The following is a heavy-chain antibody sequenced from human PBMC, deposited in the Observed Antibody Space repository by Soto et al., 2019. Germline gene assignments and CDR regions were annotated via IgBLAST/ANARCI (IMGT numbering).Heavy chain of an antibody. CDR2: IYYSGST. J-gene: IGHJ4*02. Sequence: SETLSLTCTVSGGSISSGDYYWSWIRQPPGKGLEWIGYIYYSGSTYYNPSLKSRVTISVDTSKNQFSLKLSSVTAADTAVYYCARINIVATVFDYWGQGTLVTVSS. V-gene: IGHV4-30-4*01. CDR3: ARINIVATVFDY. CDR1: GGSISSGDYY. D-gene: IGHD5-12*01.